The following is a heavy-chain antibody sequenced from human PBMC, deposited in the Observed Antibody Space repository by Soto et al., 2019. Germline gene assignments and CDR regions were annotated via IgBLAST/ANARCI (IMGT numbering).Heavy chain of an antibody. J-gene: IGHJ6*02. V-gene: IGHV3-23*01. CDR1: GFTFDNYG. CDR3: ESPFGGGYPFYCYGMDV. Sequence: EVDLLESGGGLVQPGGSLRLSCAASGFTFDNYGMNWVRQAPGKGLEWVSGITGGGGSTYYADYARGRFIISRDNSKSTLSLQMNSLTVEDTARYYWESPFGGGYPFYCYGMDVWGQGTTVTVSS. D-gene: IGHD3-16*01. CDR2: ITGGGGST.